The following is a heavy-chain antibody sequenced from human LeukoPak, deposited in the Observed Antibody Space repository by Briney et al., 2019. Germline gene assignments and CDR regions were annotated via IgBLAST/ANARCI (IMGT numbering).Heavy chain of an antibody. V-gene: IGHV3-23*01. Sequence: GGSLRLSCAASGFTFSSFAMTWVRQAPGKGLEWVSGISGNGASTYYADSVKGRFTISRDNSKNTLYLQMKSLRAEDTAVYYCAKGAYEYVWGSYCGSWGQGTLVTVSS. CDR1: GFTFSSFA. CDR2: ISGNGAST. J-gene: IGHJ5*02. D-gene: IGHD3-16*01. CDR3: AKGAYEYVWGSYCGS.